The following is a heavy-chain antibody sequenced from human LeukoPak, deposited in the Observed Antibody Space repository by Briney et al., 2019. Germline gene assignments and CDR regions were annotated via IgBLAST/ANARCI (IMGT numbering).Heavy chain of an antibody. V-gene: IGHV3-33*08. CDR3: ARDKGLRYEYFQH. J-gene: IGHJ1*01. D-gene: IGHD1-1*01. CDR1: GFTFSSYA. CDR2: IWYDGSNK. Sequence: GGSLRLSCAASGFTFSSYAMSWVRQAPGKGLEWVAVIWYDGSNKYYADSVKGRFTISRDNSKNTLYLQMNSLRAEDTAVYYCARDKGLRYEYFQHWGQGTLVTVSS.